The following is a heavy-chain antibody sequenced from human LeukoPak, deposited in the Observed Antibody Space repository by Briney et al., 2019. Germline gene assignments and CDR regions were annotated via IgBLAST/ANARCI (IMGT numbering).Heavy chain of an antibody. V-gene: IGHV4-61*09. D-gene: IGHD3-3*01. J-gene: IGHJ3*02. CDR3: ARAFRGIFGVFEAFDI. CDR2: IYTSGNT. Sequence: SQTLSLTCTVSGGSISTGSYCWSWIRQPAGKGLEWIGHIYTSGNTNYNPSLKSRVTISVDTSKNQFSLKLSSVTAADTAVYYCARAFRGIFGVFEAFDIWGQGTMVTVSS. CDR1: GGSISTGSYC.